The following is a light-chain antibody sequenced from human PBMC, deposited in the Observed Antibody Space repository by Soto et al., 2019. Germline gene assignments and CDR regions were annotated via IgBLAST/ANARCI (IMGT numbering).Light chain of an antibody. V-gene: IGKV3-15*01. CDR3: QQYNNWPRT. CDR2: DAS. CDR1: QSVSSN. J-gene: IGKJ1*01. Sequence: EIVMTQSPATLSVSPGEGATLSCRASQSVSSNLAWFQQKPGQAPRLLIYDASARATGTPARFSGSGSGTEFTLTISSLQSEDFAVYYCQQYNNWPRTFGQGTKVDIK.